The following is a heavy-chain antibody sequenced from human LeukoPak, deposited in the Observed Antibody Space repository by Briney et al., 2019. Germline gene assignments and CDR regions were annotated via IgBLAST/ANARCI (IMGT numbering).Heavy chain of an antibody. J-gene: IGHJ6*03. CDR3: AREPWTQLCPRYYYYYYMDV. Sequence: GGSLRLSCAASGFTFSSYWMHWVRQAPGKGLVWVSRIKSDGSSTSYADSVKGRFTISRDNAQNTLYLQMNSLRAEDTAVYYCAREPWTQLCPRYYYYYYMDVWGKGTTVTVSS. D-gene: IGHD5-18*01. V-gene: IGHV3-74*01. CDR2: IKSDGSST. CDR1: GFTFSSYW.